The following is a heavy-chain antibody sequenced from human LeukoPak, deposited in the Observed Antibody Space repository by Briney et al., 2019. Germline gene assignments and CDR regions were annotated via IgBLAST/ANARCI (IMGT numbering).Heavy chain of an antibody. J-gene: IGHJ1*01. V-gene: IGHV1-69*13. D-gene: IGHD2-2*01. CDR3: ARGMYCSSTSCPTEYFQH. Sequence: ASVKVSRKASGYTFTGYYMHWVRQAPGQGLEWMGGIIPIFGTANYAQKFQGRVTITADESTSTVYMELSSLRSEDTAVYYCARGMYCSSTSCPTEYFQHWGQGTLVTVSS. CDR2: IIPIFGTA. CDR1: GYTFTGYY.